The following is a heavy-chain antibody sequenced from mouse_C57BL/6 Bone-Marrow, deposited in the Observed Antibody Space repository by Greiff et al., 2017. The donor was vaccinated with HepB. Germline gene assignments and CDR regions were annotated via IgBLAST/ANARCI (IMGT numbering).Heavy chain of an antibody. J-gene: IGHJ3*01. V-gene: IGHV5-17*01. CDR2: ISSGSSTI. D-gene: IGHD1-1*01. Sequence: EVQLQESGGGLVKPGGSLKLSCAASGFTFSDYGMHWVRQAPEKGLEWVAYISSGSSTIYYADTVKGRFTISRDNAKNTLFLQMTSLRSEDTAMYYCARGGSEAWFAYWGQGTLVTVSA. CDR1: GFTFSDYG. CDR3: ARGGSEAWFAY.